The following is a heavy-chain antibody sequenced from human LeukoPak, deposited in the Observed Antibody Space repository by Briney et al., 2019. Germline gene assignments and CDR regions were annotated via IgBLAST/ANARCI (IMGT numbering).Heavy chain of an antibody. CDR2: ISYDGSNK. D-gene: IGHD2-2*01. CDR1: GFTFSSYA. CDR3: AREIVVIKDVSCNDY. J-gene: IGHJ4*02. Sequence: PGRSLRLSCAASGFTFSSYAMHWVRQAPGKGLEWVAVISYDGSNKYYADSVKGRFTISRDNSKSTLYLQMNSLRAEDTAVYYCAREIVVIKDVSCNDYWGQGTLVTVSS. V-gene: IGHV3-30-3*01.